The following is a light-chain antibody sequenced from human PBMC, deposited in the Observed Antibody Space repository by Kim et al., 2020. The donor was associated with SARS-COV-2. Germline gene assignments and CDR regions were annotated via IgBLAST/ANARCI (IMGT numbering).Light chain of an antibody. V-gene: IGKV1-12*02. CDR3: QQAKVFPST. CDR2: SAS. Sequence: ASVGDSVTITCRASQGISNWLAWYQQKPGKAPKLLIYSASTLQSGVPSKFSCSGSGTDFTLTISSLQPEDFATYFCQQAKVFPSTFGQGTKVDIK. J-gene: IGKJ1*01. CDR1: QGISNW.